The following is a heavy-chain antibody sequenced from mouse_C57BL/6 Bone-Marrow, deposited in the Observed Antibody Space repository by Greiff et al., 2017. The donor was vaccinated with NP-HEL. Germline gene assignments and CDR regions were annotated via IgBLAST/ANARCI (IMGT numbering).Heavy chain of an antibody. V-gene: IGHV1-81*01. D-gene: IGHD1-1*01. Sequence: VHLVESGAELARPGASVKLSCKASGYTFTSYGISWVKQRTGQGLEWIGEIYPRSGNTYYNEKFKGKATLTADKSSSTAYMELRSLTSEDSAVYFCARSLNYDYGRDYWGQGNTLTVSS. J-gene: IGHJ2*01. CDR3: ARSLNYDYGRDY. CDR1: GYTFTSYG. CDR2: IYPRSGNT.